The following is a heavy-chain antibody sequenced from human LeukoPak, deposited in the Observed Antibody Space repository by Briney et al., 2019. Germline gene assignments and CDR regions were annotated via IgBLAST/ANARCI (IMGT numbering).Heavy chain of an antibody. Sequence: GGSLRLSCAASGFTFSSYAMSWVRQAPGKGLEWVSAISGSGGSTYYADSVKGRFTISRDNSKNTLYLQMNSLRAEDTDVHYCAKDSSSCYNWFDPWGQGTLVTVSS. J-gene: IGHJ5*02. CDR1: GFTFSSYA. CDR2: ISGSGGST. D-gene: IGHD6-13*01. V-gene: IGHV3-23*01. CDR3: AKDSSSCYNWFDP.